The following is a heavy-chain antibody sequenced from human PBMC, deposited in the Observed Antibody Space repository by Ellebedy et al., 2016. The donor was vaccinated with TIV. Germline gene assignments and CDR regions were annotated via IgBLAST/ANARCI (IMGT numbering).Heavy chain of an antibody. D-gene: IGHD5-12*01. CDR2: ISGSCGST. CDR1: GFTFSSYA. J-gene: IGHJ4*02. CDR3: AKQGYEDY. V-gene: IGHV3-23*01. Sequence: GESLKISCAASGFTFSSYAMSWVRQAPGKGLEWVSAISGSCGSTYYADSVKGRFTISRDKSKNTLYLQMNSLRAEDTAVYYCAKQGYEDYWGQGTLVTVSS.